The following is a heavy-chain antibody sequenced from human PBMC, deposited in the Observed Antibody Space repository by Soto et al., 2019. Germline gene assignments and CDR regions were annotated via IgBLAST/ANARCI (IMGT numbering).Heavy chain of an antibody. CDR1: GFTFSSYA. CDR3: AKDRTSNYDYIWGSSNLIDY. V-gene: IGHV3-23*01. Sequence: GGSLRLSCAASGFTFSSYAMSWVRQAPGKGLEWVSAISGSGGSTYYADSVKGRFTISRDNSKNTLYLQMNSLRAEDTAVYYCAKDRTSNYDYIWGSSNLIDYWGQGTLVTVSS. J-gene: IGHJ4*02. CDR2: ISGSGGST. D-gene: IGHD3-16*01.